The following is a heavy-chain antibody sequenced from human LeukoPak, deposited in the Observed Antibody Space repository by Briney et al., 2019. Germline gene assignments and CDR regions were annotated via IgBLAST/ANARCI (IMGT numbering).Heavy chain of an antibody. D-gene: IGHD6-13*01. V-gene: IGHV4-59*01. CDR1: GFTFSSYA. CDR2: IYYSGTT. J-gene: IGHJ4*02. CDR3: ARGVYIAAAQYGY. Sequence: GSLRLSCAASGFTFSSYAMSWIRQPPGKGLEWIGYIYYSGTTNYDPSLKSRVTISVDTSKNQFSPKLSSVTAADTAVYYCARGVYIAAAQYGYWGQGTLVTVSS.